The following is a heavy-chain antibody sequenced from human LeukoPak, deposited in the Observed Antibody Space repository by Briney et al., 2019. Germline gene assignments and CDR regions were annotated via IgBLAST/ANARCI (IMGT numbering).Heavy chain of an antibody. CDR2: ISAYNGNT. Sequence: ASVKVSCKASGYTFTSYGISWVRQAPGQGLEWMGWISAYNGNTNYAQKFQGRVTMTEDTSTDTAYMELSSLRSEDTAVYYCATVGAAAGKGTFDYWGQGTLVTVSS. D-gene: IGHD6-13*01. CDR1: GYTFTSYG. V-gene: IGHV1-18*01. CDR3: ATVGAAAGKGTFDY. J-gene: IGHJ4*02.